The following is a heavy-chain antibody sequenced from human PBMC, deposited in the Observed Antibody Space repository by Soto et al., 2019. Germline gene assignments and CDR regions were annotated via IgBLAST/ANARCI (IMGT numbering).Heavy chain of an antibody. CDR2: IYYSGST. V-gene: IGHV4-31*03. CDR1: GGSISSGGYY. J-gene: IGHJ6*02. D-gene: IGHD5-18*01. Sequence: PSETLSLTCTVSGGSISSGGYYWSWIRQHPGKGLEWIGYIYYSGSTYYNPSLKSRVTISVDTSKNQFSLKLSSVTAADTAVYFCLRDRGRSYGPDYYYYVLAVRGQGTTVTVSS. CDR3: LRDRGRSYGPDYYYYVLAV.